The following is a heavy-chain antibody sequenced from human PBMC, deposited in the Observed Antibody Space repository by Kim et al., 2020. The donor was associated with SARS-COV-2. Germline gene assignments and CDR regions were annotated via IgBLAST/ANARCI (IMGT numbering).Heavy chain of an antibody. J-gene: IGHJ4*02. Sequence: GGSLRLSCAASGFTFSTFGMHWVRQAPGRGLEWVSGVAAGGVGTYYADSVKGRFTISRDNSENTLFLQMNSLRAEDTALYYCAKIVISGNKQFDYWGQGTLVTVSS. CDR2: VAAGGVGT. D-gene: IGHD3-10*01. CDR1: GFTFSTFG. V-gene: IGHV3-23*01. CDR3: AKIVISGNKQFDY.